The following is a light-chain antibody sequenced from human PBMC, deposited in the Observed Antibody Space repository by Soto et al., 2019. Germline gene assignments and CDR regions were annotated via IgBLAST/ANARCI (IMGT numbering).Light chain of an antibody. Sequence: DIQMTQSPSTLSGSVGDRVTITGRASQTISSWLAWYQQKPGKAPKLLIYKASTLKSGVPSRFSGSGSGTEFTLTINSLQADDFATYYCQQHNSFSITFGQGTRLEIK. V-gene: IGKV1-5*03. J-gene: IGKJ5*01. CDR2: KAS. CDR3: QQHNSFSIT. CDR1: QTISSW.